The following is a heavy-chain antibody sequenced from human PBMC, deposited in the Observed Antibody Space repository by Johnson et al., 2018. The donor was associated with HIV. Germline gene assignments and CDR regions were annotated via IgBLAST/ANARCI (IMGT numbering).Heavy chain of an antibody. CDR2: ISGSAGIT. J-gene: IGHJ3*02. V-gene: IGHV3-23*04. D-gene: IGHD2-21*02. Sequence: VQLVESGGGVVQPGRSLRLSCTSAFSFSGYAMHWVRQAPGKGLEWVSAISGSAGITYYADSVEGRFTISRDNSRNTLYLQMNSLRTEDTAVYYCAKVRCGGDCLDAFDIWGQGTMVTVSS. CDR3: AKVRCGGDCLDAFDI. CDR1: AFSFSGYA.